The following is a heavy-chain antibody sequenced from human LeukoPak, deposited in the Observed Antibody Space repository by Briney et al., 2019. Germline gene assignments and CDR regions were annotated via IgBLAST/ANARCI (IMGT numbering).Heavy chain of an antibody. D-gene: IGHD3-10*01. J-gene: IGHJ6*02. V-gene: IGHV1-18*01. CDR1: GYTFTSYG. Sequence: GASVKVSCKASGYTFTSYGISWVRQAPGQGLKWMGWISAYNGNTNYAQKLQGRVTMTTDTSTSTAYMELRSLRSDDTAVYYCARDVVGSGLRYGMDVWGQGTTVTASS. CDR2: ISAYNGNT. CDR3: ARDVVGSGLRYGMDV.